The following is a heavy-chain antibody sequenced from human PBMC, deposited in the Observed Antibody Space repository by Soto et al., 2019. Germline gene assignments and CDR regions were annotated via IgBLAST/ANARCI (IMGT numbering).Heavy chain of an antibody. D-gene: IGHD2-2*01. J-gene: IGHJ6*02. Sequence: ASVKVSCKASGYTFTSYYMHWVRQAPGQGLEWMGIINPSGGSTSYAQKFQGRVTMTRDTSTSTVYMELSSLRSEDTARYFCAGYCSSSICPEDHYSAVEVWGQGTTVTVSS. CDR3: AGYCSSSICPEDHYSAVEV. CDR2: INPSGGST. CDR1: GYTFTSYY. V-gene: IGHV1-46*01.